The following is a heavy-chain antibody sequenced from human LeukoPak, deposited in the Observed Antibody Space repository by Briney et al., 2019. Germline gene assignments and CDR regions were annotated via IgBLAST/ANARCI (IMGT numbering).Heavy chain of an antibody. J-gene: IGHJ6*03. Sequence: GGSLRLSCAASGFTFSNFWMTWVRQAPGKGLEWVANINQDESEKNYVDSVKARFTISRDNAKNSLYLQMNSLTAEDTAVYYCARVAAPGTGIFVNHYYNMDVWGKGTTVTISS. CDR2: INQDESEK. D-gene: IGHD6-13*01. CDR3: ARVAAPGTGIFVNHYYNMDV. V-gene: IGHV3-7*01. CDR1: GFTFSNFW.